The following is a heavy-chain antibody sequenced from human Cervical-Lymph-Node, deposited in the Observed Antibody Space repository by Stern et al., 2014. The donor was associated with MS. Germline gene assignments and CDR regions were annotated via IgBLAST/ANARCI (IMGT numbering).Heavy chain of an antibody. CDR2: LYPRGTT. CDR1: GGSISNFY. D-gene: IGHD1-26*01. V-gene: IGHV4-4*08. CDR3: AAGVGWEASA. Sequence: QVQLQESGPGLVRPSETLSLTCTVSGGSISNFYWNWIRQPPGKGLDVISNLYPRGTTNNSPSLQSRVTIALDASKNQFSLRLTSATAADTAVYYCAAGVGWEASAWGQGALVTVSS. J-gene: IGHJ5*02.